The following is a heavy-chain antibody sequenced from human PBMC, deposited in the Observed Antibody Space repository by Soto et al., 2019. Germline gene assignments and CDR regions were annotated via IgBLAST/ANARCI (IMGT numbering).Heavy chain of an antibody. CDR1: GFTFSSYA. CDR3: ARSEYSSSFFDY. D-gene: IGHD6-6*01. CDR2: ISYDGSNK. Sequence: GGSLRLSCAASGFTFSSYAMHWVRQAPGKGLEWVAVISYDGSNKYYADSVKGRFTISRDNSKNTLYLQMNSLRAEDTAVYYCARSEYSSSFFDYWGQGTLVTVSS. V-gene: IGHV3-30-3*01. J-gene: IGHJ4*02.